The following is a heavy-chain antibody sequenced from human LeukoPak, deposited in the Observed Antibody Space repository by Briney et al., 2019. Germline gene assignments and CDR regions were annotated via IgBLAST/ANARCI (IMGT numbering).Heavy chain of an antibody. CDR1: GGSISSYY. D-gene: IGHD5-24*01. J-gene: IGHJ3*02. V-gene: IGHV4-4*07. Sequence: LSLTCTVSGGSISSYYWSWIRQPAGKGLEWIGRIYTSGSTNYNPSLKSRVTMSVDTSKNQFSLELSSVTAADTAVYYCARVRAPVDAFDIWGQGTMVTVSS. CDR2: IYTSGST. CDR3: ARVRAPVDAFDI.